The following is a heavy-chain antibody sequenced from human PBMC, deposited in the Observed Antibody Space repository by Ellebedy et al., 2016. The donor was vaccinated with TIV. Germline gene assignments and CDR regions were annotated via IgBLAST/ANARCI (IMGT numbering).Heavy chain of an antibody. D-gene: IGHD3-9*01. Sequence: SETLSLTXTVSGGSISSYYWNWIRQPPGKGLEWIANIYHTGHTNYNPSLKSRGTTSLDTSKKQFSLNLTSVTAADTAVYYCARLTLSPASGQFDYWGQGTLVTVSS. J-gene: IGHJ4*02. CDR1: GGSISSYY. V-gene: IGHV4-59*01. CDR2: IYHTGHT. CDR3: ARLTLSPASGQFDY.